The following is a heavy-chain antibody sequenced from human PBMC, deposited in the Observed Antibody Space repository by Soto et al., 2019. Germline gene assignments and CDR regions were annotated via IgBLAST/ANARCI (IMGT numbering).Heavy chain of an antibody. D-gene: IGHD2-15*01. V-gene: IGHV1-2*02. J-gene: IGHJ6*02. CDR3: ARTPGPEVAASLEYYYFSGMDV. Sequence: ASVKVSCKASGYTFTGYFIHWVRQAPGQGLEGMGWINPSSGGTDYARKFLGQVTISVDKSITTAYLQWSSLKASDTAMYYCARTPGPEVAASLEYYYFSGMDVWGQGTAVTVSS. CDR1: GYTFTGYF. CDR2: INPSSGGT.